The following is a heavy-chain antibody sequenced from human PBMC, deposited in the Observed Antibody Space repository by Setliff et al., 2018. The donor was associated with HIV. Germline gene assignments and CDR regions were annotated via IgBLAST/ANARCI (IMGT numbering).Heavy chain of an antibody. Sequence: SETLSLTCTVSGGSISSGSYYWSWIRRPAGKGLEWIGRIYTSGSTNYNPSLKSRVTISVDTSKNQFSLKLSSVTAADTAVYYCARDRPYYYYGMDVWGQGTTVTVSS. V-gene: IGHV4-61*02. J-gene: IGHJ6*02. CDR1: GGSISSGSYY. CDR3: ARDRPYYYYGMDV. CDR2: IYTSGST.